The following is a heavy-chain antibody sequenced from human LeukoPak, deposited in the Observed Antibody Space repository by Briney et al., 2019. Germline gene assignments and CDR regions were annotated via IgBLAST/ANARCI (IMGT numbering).Heavy chain of an antibody. CDR1: GGSISSGCYY. CDR3: ARDRSSGWFDY. D-gene: IGHD6-19*01. Sequence: SETLSLTCTASGGSISSGCYYYTWNRQHPGKGLEYIGYIYYSGNSYYNPSLKSRVAMSVDTSKSQFSLKLSSVTAADTAVYYCARDRSSGWFDYWGQGTLVTVCS. CDR2: IYYSGNS. V-gene: IGHV4-31*03. J-gene: IGHJ4*02.